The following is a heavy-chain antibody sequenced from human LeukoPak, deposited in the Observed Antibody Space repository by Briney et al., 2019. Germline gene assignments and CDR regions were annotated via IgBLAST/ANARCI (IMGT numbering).Heavy chain of an antibody. D-gene: IGHD3-22*01. CDR1: GYTFTSYG. V-gene: IGHV1-18*01. CDR3: ASGAYYYDRYYFGY. J-gene: IGHJ4*02. Sequence: GASVKVSCKASGYTFTSYGISWVRQAPGQGLEWMGWISAYNGNTNYAQKLQGRVTMTTDTSTSTAYMELRSLRSDDTAVYYCASGAYYYDRYYFGYWGQGTLVTVSS. CDR2: ISAYNGNT.